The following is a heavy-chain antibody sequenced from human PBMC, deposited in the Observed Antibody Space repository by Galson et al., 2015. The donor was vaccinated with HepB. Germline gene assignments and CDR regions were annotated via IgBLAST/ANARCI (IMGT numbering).Heavy chain of an antibody. CDR3: ARDITPYYYGSGSYYNVPGY. J-gene: IGHJ4*02. CDR1: GFTFSSYG. V-gene: IGHV3-33*01. D-gene: IGHD3-10*01. CDR2: IWYDGSNK. Sequence: SLRLSCAASGFTFSSYGMHWVRQAPGKGLEWVAVIWYDGSNKYYADSVKGRFTISRDNSKNTLYLQMNSLRAEDTAMYYCARDITPYYYGSGSYYNVPGYWGQGTLVTVSS.